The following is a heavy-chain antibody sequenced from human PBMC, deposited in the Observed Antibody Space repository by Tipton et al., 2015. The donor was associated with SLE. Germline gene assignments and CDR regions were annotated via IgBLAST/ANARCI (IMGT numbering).Heavy chain of an antibody. D-gene: IGHD3-22*01. CDR3: ARSSHCYDSSVYSNY. Sequence: GSLRLSCAASGFTFSNYNMDWVRQAPGKGLEWVSSISSSGNFIYYADSVEGRFTISRDNAKNSLYLQMDSLRAEDTAVYYCARSSHCYDSSVYSNYWGQGTLVTVSP. CDR1: GFTFSNYN. J-gene: IGHJ4*02. V-gene: IGHV3-21*03. CDR2: ISSSGNFI.